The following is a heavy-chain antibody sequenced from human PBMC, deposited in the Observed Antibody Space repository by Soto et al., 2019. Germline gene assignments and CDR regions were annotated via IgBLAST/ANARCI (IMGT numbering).Heavy chain of an antibody. J-gene: IGHJ5*02. Sequence: QVTLKESGPVLVNPTETLTLTCTVSGFSLSNARMGVSWIRQPPGKALEWLAHIFSNDEKSYSTSLKSRLTISKDTSKSQVVLTMTNMDPVDTATYYCARMGTYSSLTNWFDPWGQGTLVTVSS. CDR3: ARMGTYSSLTNWFDP. D-gene: IGHD6-13*01. CDR1: GFSLSNARMG. V-gene: IGHV2-26*01. CDR2: IFSNDEK.